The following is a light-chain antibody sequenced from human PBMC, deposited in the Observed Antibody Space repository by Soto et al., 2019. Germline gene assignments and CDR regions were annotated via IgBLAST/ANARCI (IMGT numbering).Light chain of an antibody. CDR2: AVS. CDR3: PQHSNSPWR. Sequence: EIVLTQSPGTLTLSPGESAALSCRASQTISNNYLVWYRQKPGQAPRLLIYAVSSRAAGIPDRFRGSGSGTDFALTIARLEPEEAAIYYCPQHSNSPWRFGQGTMVEI. J-gene: IGKJ1*01. CDR1: QTISNNY. V-gene: IGKV3-20*01.